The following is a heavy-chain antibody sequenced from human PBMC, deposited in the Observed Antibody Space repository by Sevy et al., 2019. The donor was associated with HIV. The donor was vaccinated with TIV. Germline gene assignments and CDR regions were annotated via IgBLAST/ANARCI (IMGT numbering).Heavy chain of an antibody. CDR2: ISGSGGST. V-gene: IGHV3-23*01. CDR1: GFTFSSYA. J-gene: IGHJ6*03. D-gene: IGHD2-15*01. CDR3: AKWGLDCSGGSCYSSAYYYMDV. Sequence: EGSLRLSCAASGFTFSSYAMSWVRQAPGKGLEWVSAISGSGGSTYYADSVKGRFTISRDNSKNTLYLQMNGLRAEDTAVYYGAKWGLDCSGGSCYSSAYYYMDVWGKGTTVTVSS.